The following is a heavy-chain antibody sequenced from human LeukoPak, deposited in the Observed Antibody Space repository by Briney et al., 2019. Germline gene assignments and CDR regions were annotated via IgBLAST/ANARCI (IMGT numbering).Heavy chain of an antibody. D-gene: IGHD1-26*01. CDR2: ISKDGSST. J-gene: IGHJ4*02. CDR1: GFTFSSCW. V-gene: IGHV3-74*01. CDR3: ARDEVGVGATHDY. Sequence: PGGSLRLSCAASGFTFSSCWMHWVRQAPGKGLVWVSRISKDGSSTYYADSVKGRFTISRDNAKNTLYLQMNSLRAEDTAVYYCARDEVGVGATHDYWGQGTLVTVSS.